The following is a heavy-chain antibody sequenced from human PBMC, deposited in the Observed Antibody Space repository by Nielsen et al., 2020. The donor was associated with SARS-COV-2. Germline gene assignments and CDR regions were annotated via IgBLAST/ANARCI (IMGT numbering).Heavy chain of an antibody. CDR2: IYPGDSDT. V-gene: IGHV5-51*01. CDR3: ARQLYCSGGGCYSFDY. CDR1: GYSFTSYW. Sequence: GESLKISCKGSGYSFTSYWIGWVRQMPGKGLEWMGIIYPGDSDTRYSPSFQGQVTISADKSISTAYLQWSSLKASDTAMYYCARQLYCSGGGCYSFDYWGQGTLVTVSS. J-gene: IGHJ4*02. D-gene: IGHD2-15*01.